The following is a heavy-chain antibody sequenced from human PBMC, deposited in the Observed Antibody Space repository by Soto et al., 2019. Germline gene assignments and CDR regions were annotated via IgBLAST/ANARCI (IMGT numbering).Heavy chain of an antibody. V-gene: IGHV1-18*01. CDR3: ASGIAVAGIGGYYYGMDV. J-gene: IGHJ6*02. CDR1: GYTFTSYG. Sequence: ASVKVSCKASGYTFTSYGISWVRQAPGQGLEWMGWISAYNGNTNYAQKLQGRVTMTTDTSTSTAYMELRSLRSDDTAVYYCASGIAVAGIGGYYYGMDVWGQGTTVTVSS. CDR2: ISAYNGNT. D-gene: IGHD6-19*01.